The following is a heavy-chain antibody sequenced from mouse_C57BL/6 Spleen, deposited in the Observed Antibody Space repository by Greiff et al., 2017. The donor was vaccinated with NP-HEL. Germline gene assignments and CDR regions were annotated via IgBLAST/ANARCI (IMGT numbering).Heavy chain of an antibody. J-gene: IGHJ1*03. Sequence: EVNVVESGEGLVKPGGSLKLSCAASGFTFSSYAMSWVRQTPEKRLEWVAYISSGGDYIYYADTVKGRFTISRDNARNTLYLQMSSLKSEDTAMYYCTRETVVARYFDVWGTGTTVTVSS. V-gene: IGHV5-9-1*02. D-gene: IGHD1-1*01. CDR1: GFTFSSYA. CDR2: ISSGGDYI. CDR3: TRETVVARYFDV.